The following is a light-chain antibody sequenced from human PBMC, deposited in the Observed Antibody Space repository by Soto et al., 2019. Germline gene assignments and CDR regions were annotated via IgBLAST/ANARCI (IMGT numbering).Light chain of an antibody. Sequence: IQLTQSPSSLSASVGDRVTITCRASQGTSNYLAWYQQKAGKAPKLLIYATSTLQSGVPSRFSGSGSETEFTLTISRLQPDDFATYFCHSRAFGQGTRLEIK. J-gene: IGKJ5*01. V-gene: IGKV1-9*01. CDR2: ATS. CDR3: HSRA. CDR1: QGTSNY.